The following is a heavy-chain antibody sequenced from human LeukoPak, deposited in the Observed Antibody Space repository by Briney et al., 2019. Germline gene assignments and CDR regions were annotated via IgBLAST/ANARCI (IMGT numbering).Heavy chain of an antibody. V-gene: IGHV3-23*01. CDR3: AKAPVTTCRGAFCYPFDY. CDR2: ISDTGNT. J-gene: IGHJ4*02. CDR1: GFTLSSYA. Sequence: GGPLRLSCAASGFTLSSYAMSWARQAPGKGLEWVSAISDTGNTYHADSVKGRFTISRDSSKNTLFLQMNRLRPEDAAVYYCAKAPVTTCRGAFCYPFDYWGLGTLVTVSS. D-gene: IGHD2-15*01.